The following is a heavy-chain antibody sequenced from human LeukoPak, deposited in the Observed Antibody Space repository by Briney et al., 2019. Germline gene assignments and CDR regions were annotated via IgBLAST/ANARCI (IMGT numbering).Heavy chain of an antibody. V-gene: IGHV3-7*01. CDR2: IKEDGTEK. CDR3: ARGYSGHPY. J-gene: IGHJ4*02. Sequence: GGSLRLSCAAFGFTFTNYWMAWVRQAPGKGLEWVANIKEDGTEKNYVDSVKGRSTISRENAKNTLFLQMNSLRDEDTALYFCARGYSGHPYWGQGTLVTVSA. CDR1: GFTFTNYW. D-gene: IGHD1-26*01.